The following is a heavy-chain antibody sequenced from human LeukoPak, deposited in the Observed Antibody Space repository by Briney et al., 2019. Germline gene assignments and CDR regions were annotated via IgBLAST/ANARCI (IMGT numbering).Heavy chain of an antibody. CDR2: ISSSGSTI. CDR1: GFTFSSYE. D-gene: IGHD2-2*01. J-gene: IGHJ4*02. Sequence: GGSLRLSCAASGFTFSSYEMNWVRQAPGKGLEWVSYISSSGSTIYYADSVKGRFTISRDNSKNTLYLQMNSLRAEDTAVYYCAKDGPPDIVVVPAGIFDYWGQGTLVTVSS. V-gene: IGHV3-48*03. CDR3: AKDGPPDIVVVPAGIFDY.